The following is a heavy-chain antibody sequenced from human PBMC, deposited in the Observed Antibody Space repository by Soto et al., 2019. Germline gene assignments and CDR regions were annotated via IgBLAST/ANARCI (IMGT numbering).Heavy chain of an antibody. V-gene: IGHV3-23*01. CDR2: ISGSGGST. D-gene: IGHD3-9*01. CDR1: GFTFSTYA. J-gene: IGHJ4*02. CDR3: ARLVGVAISP. Sequence: PWWSLRLSCAASGFTFSTYAMSWFRQAPGKGLEWVSAISGSGGSTYYADSVKGRFTISRDNSINRLYLQVNSLRTEDTAVYYCARLVGVAISPWGQGTLVTVSS.